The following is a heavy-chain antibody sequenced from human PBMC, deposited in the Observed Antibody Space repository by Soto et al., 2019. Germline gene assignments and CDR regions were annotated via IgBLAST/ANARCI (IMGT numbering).Heavy chain of an antibody. CDR2: ISWNSGSI. Sequence: EVQLVESGGGLVQPGRSLRLSCAASGFTFDDYAMHWVRQAPGKGLEWVSGISWNSGSIGYADSVKGRFTISRDNAKNSLYLQMNILRAEDTALYYCAKDIQPYYYYMDVWGKGTTVTVSS. CDR3: AKDIQPYYYYMDV. J-gene: IGHJ6*03. V-gene: IGHV3-9*01. CDR1: GFTFDDYA. D-gene: IGHD5-18*01.